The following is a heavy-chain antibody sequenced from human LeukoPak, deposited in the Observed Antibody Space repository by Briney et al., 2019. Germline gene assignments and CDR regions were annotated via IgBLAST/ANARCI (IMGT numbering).Heavy chain of an antibody. CDR3: ARDIRDWSGSLDYFDY. J-gene: IGHJ4*02. V-gene: IGHV4-30-4*01. CDR2: IYYSGST. CDR1: GGSISSGDYY. Sequence: SETLSLTCTVSGGSISSGDYYWSWIRQPPGKGLEWIGYIYYSGSTYYNPSLKSRVTMSVDTSKNQFSLKLSSVTAADTAVYYCARDIRDWSGSLDYFDYWGQGTLVTVSS. D-gene: IGHD3-3*01.